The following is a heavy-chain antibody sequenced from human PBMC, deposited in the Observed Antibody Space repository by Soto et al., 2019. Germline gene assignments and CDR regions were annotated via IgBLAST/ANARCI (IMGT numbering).Heavy chain of an antibody. CDR3: ARANSGYGD. V-gene: IGHV1-3*05. CDR2: INGGNGNT. Sequence: QVQLVQSGAEEKKPGASVKVSCRASGYTFSSYAIHWVRQAPGQRLEWMGWINGGNGNTKYSQKFQGRVTITRDTSESTAYMELSSLRSEDTAIYYCARANSGYGDWGQGTLVTVSS. D-gene: IGHD5-12*01. CDR1: GYTFSSYA. J-gene: IGHJ4*02.